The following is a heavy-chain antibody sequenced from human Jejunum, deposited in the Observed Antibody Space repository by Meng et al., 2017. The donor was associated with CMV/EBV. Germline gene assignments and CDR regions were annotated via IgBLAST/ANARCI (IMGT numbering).Heavy chain of an antibody. D-gene: IGHD6-13*01. J-gene: IGHJ4*02. CDR2: LYYSGIT. CDR1: GGSISDSPYD. CDR3: ARHDRRSSWHFFDY. Sequence: GGSISDSPYDWGWIRKHPGKGLEWIGSLYYSGITYYNPSLKSRVSISVDTSKNQLSLKLSSVTAADTAIYYCARHDRRSSWHFFDYWGQGTLVTVSS. V-gene: IGHV4-39*01.